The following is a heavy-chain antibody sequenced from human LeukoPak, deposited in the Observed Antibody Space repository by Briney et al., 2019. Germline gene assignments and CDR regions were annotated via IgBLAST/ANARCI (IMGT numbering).Heavy chain of an antibody. Sequence: PGGSLRLSCVASGFTFTNYEMNWVRQAPGKGLEWISYISSTGQTIYYADSVKGRFTMSRDNAKNSLYLQMNSLRAEDTAVYYSARNGIMGAGYYFDYWGQGTLVTVSS. CDR2: ISSTGQTI. J-gene: IGHJ4*02. D-gene: IGHD1-26*01. CDR3: ARNGIMGAGYYFDY. V-gene: IGHV3-48*03. CDR1: GFTFTNYE.